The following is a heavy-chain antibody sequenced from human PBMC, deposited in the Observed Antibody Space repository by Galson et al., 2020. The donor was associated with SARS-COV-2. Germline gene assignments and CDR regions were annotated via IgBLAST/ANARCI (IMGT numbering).Heavy chain of an antibody. J-gene: IGHJ4*02. CDR3: ARIDSSGCRGNY. CDR1: GFALSTSGKC. D-gene: IGHD6-19*01. CDR2: IDWDDDQ. V-gene: IGHV2-70*11. Sequence: ESGPTLLKPTQTLTLTCSFSGFALSTSGKCVTWIRQPPRKALEWLARIDWDDDQYYSTSLKTRLTISKDTSQNQVVLTMTNMDPVDTATYYCARIDSSGCRGNYWGQGTLVTVSS.